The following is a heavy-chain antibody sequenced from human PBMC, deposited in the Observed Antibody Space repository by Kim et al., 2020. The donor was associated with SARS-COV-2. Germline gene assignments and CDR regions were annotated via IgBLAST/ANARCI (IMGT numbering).Heavy chain of an antibody. CDR3: ARTTTLLWFGDYYFDY. CDR2: ISYDGSNK. J-gene: IGHJ4*01. Sequence: GGSLRLSCAASGFTFSSYGMHWVRQAPGKGLEWVAVISYDGSNKYYADSVKGRFTISRDNSKNTLYLQMNSRRAEAPAVYYCARTTTLLWFGDYYFDYWG. CDR1: GFTFSSYG. D-gene: IGHD3-10*01. V-gene: IGHV3-30*03.